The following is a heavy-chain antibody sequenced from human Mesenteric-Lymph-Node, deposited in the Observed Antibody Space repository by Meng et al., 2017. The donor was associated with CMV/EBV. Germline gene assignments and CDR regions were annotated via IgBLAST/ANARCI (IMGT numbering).Heavy chain of an antibody. D-gene: IGHD1-14*01. J-gene: IGHJ4*02. Sequence: GGSLRLSCVASGFTFSSYWMTWVRQAPGKGLEWLSYITSLGSMPYYADSVKGRFTISRDNTRQSVYLQLNSLRAEDTAVYYCARFIVEPPAAYFDDWGQGTLVTVSS. CDR3: ARFIVEPPAAYFDD. CDR2: ITSLGSMP. V-gene: IGHV3-48*04. CDR1: GFTFSSYW.